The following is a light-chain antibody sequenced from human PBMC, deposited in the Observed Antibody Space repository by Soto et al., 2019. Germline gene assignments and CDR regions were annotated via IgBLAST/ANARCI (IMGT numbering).Light chain of an antibody. CDR1: QSVSSY. CDR3: QQRSNWPT. V-gene: IGKV3-11*01. J-gene: IGKJ1*01. CDR2: DAS. Sequence: EIVLTQSPATLSLSPGERATLSCRASQSVSSYLAWYQQKPGQAPSLLIYDASNRATGIPARFSGSGSGTDFILTISRLDPEDFEVYYCQQRSNWPTFGQGTKVEIK.